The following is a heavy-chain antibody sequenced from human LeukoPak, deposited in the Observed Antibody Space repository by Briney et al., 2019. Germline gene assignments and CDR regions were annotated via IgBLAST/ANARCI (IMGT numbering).Heavy chain of an antibody. D-gene: IGHD4-17*01. V-gene: IGHV3-23*01. J-gene: IGHJ4*02. CDR3: AKGAYHGD. CDR1: GFSFSSYN. Sequence: GGSLRLSCAASGFSFSSYNMNWVRQAPGKGLEWVSTISGNGGDTYYADSVKGRFTISRDNSKNTLYLQMNSLRADDTAVYYCAKGAYHGDWGQGTLVTVSS. CDR2: ISGNGGDT.